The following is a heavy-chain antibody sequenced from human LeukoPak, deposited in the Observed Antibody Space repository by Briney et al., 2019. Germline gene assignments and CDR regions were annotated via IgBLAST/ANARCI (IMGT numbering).Heavy chain of an antibody. Sequence: GGSLRLSCAASGFTFSSYAMSWVRQAPGKGLEWVSAISGSGGSTYYADSVKGRFTISRDNSKNTLYLQMNSLRAEDTAVYYCARDGGDSSGYYPMAYWGQGTLVTVSS. V-gene: IGHV3-23*01. CDR2: ISGSGGST. CDR3: ARDGGDSSGYYPMAY. D-gene: IGHD3-22*01. J-gene: IGHJ4*02. CDR1: GFTFSSYA.